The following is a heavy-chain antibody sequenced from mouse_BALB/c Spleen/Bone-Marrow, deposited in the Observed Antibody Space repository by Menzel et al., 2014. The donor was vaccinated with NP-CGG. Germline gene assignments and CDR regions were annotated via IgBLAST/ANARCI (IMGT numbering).Heavy chain of an antibody. CDR1: GDSITSGY. CDR3: ATYDGYCLDY. V-gene: IGHV3-8*02. CDR2: ISHSGNT. Sequence: EVKLMESGPSLVKPCQTLSLSCSVTGDSITSGYWNWVRKFPGNKLEYMGYISHSGNTYYNPSLKSGISITRDTSKNQYYLQLNSVTTEDTATYYCATYDGYCLDYWGQGTTLTVSS. J-gene: IGHJ2*01. D-gene: IGHD2-3*01.